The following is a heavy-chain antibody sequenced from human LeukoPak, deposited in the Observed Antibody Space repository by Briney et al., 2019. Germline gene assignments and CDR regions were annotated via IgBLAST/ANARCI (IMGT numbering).Heavy chain of an antibody. Sequence: SETLSLTCAVYGGSFSGYYWSWIRQPPGKGLEWIGEINHSGSTNYNPSLKSRVTISVDTSKNQISLKLSSVTAADTAVYYCARVRRSARDAFDIWGQGTMVTVSS. V-gene: IGHV4-34*01. CDR2: INHSGST. J-gene: IGHJ3*02. CDR1: GGSFSGYY. D-gene: IGHD3-3*01. CDR3: ARVRRSARDAFDI.